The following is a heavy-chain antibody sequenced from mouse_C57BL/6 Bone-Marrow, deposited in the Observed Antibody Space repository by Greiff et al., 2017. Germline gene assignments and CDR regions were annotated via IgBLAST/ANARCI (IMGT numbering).Heavy chain of an antibody. CDR1: GYTFTSYD. D-gene: IGHD2-1*01. V-gene: IGHV1-85*01. CDR3: ARGYYGNWFAY. CDR2: IYPRDGST. J-gene: IGHJ3*01. Sequence: QVQLQQSGPELVKPGASVKLSCKASGYTFTSYDINWVKQRPGQGLEWIGWIYPRDGSTKYNEKFKGKATLTVDTSSSTAYMELHSLTSEVSAVYFCARGYYGNWFAYWGQGTLVTVSA.